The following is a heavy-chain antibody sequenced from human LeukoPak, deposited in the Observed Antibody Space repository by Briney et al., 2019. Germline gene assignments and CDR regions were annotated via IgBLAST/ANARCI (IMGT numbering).Heavy chain of an antibody. CDR2: IGTSSSTI. Sequence: GGSLRLSCAASGFTFSSYSMKWVRQAPGKGLEWVSYIGTSSSTIFYADSVKGRFTISRDSAENSLYLQMNSRRAEDTAVYYCVRGRAFYYMDVWGKGTTVTVSS. J-gene: IGHJ6*03. D-gene: IGHD3-10*01. V-gene: IGHV3-48*01. CDR1: GFTFSSYS. CDR3: VRGRAFYYMDV.